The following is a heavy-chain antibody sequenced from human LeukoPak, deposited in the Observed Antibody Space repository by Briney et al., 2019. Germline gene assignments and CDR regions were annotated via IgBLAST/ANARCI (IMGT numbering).Heavy chain of an antibody. J-gene: IGHJ4*02. CDR1: GFIFGRDS. Sequence: GGSLRLSCAASGFIFGRDSMNWVRQAPGRGLEWISYISRDSDIRYYADSVRGRFHISRDNAKNSLYLQMNSLRAEDTAVYYCARRYFDYWGQGTLVTVSS. CDR3: ARRYFDY. V-gene: IGHV3-48*04. CDR2: ISRDSDIR.